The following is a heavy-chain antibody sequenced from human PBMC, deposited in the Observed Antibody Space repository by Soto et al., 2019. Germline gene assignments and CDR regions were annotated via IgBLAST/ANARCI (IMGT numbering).Heavy chain of an antibody. Sequence: QVQLVESGGGVVQPGRSLRLSCAASGFTFSSYAMHWVRQAPGKGLEWVAVISYDGSNKYYADSVKGRFTISRDNSKNTLYLQMNSLRAEDTAVYYCARDGVYVDIVATITGYYFDYWGQGTLVTVSS. V-gene: IGHV3-30-3*01. CDR1: GFTFSSYA. D-gene: IGHD5-12*01. CDR2: ISYDGSNK. J-gene: IGHJ4*02. CDR3: ARDGVYVDIVATITGYYFDY.